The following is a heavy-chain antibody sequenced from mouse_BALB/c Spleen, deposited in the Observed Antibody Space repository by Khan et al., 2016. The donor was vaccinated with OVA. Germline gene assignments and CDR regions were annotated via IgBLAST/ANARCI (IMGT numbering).Heavy chain of an antibody. CDR1: GDSITSGY. CDR3: ARSTYRYAFVY. CDR2: IIYTGYX. V-gene: IGHV3-8*02. J-gene: IGHJ3*01. Sequence: EVQLQESGPSLVNPQTLSLTCSVTGDSITSGYWNWIRKFPGNKLEYMGYIIYTGYXYYNPSLKSRISITRHTSKNQYYLQLSSVTDEDTATYYCARSTYRYAFVYWGQGTLVTVS. D-gene: IGHD2-12*01.